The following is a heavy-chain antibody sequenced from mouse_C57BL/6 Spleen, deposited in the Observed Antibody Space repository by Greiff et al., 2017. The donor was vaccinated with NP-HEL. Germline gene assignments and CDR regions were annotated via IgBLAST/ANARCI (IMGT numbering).Heavy chain of an antibody. CDR1: GFTFSDYY. V-gene: IGHV5-12*01. CDR2: ISNGGGST. CDR3: ARGGSSPWWYFDV. Sequence: DVMLVESGGGLVQPGGSLKLSCAASGFTFSDYYMYWVRQTPEKRLEWVAYISNGGGSTYYPDTVKGRFTISRDNAKNTLYLQMSRLKSEDTAMYYCARGGSSPWWYFDVWGTGTTVTVSS. J-gene: IGHJ1*03. D-gene: IGHD1-1*01.